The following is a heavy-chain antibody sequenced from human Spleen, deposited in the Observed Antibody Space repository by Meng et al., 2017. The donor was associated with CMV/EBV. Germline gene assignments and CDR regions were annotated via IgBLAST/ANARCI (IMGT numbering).Heavy chain of an antibody. V-gene: IGHV1-18*01. CDR3: ARGIPGGSFDY. CDR1: GGNFSNYP. J-gene: IGHJ4*02. Sequence: ASVKVSCKASGGNFSNYPISWVRQAPGKGLEWMGWITADKGDTTYAQNVQGRITMTTDTSTTTAYMELRGLTSDDTAMYYCARGIPGGSFDYWGQGTLVTVSS. D-gene: IGHD1-26*01. CDR2: ITADKGDT.